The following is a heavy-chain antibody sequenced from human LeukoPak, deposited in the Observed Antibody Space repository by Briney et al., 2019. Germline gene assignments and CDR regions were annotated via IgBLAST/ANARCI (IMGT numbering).Heavy chain of an antibody. Sequence: PGGSLRLSCAASGFNFSDYYMSWIRQAPGKGLEWVSYISSSGSTIYYADSVKGRFTISRDNAKNSLYLQMNSLRAEDTAVYYCARANYYDSSGYYPYWGQGTLVTVSS. J-gene: IGHJ4*02. CDR2: ISSSGSTI. CDR1: GFNFSDYY. D-gene: IGHD3-22*01. CDR3: ARANYYDSSGYYPY. V-gene: IGHV3-11*04.